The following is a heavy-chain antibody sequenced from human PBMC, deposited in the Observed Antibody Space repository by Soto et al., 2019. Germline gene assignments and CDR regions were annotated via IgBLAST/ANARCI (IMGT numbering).Heavy chain of an antibody. V-gene: IGHV4-4*02. CDR3: ASDQGSQPGA. CDR1: GVSISSDNW. Sequence: QVQLQESAPGLVRPSGTVSLTFALSGVSISSDNWWSWVRQPPGKALEWSGEIHHIGSTNYNPSLKSRVTMSVVPSHDLFALTLNSVTAADTAFYDCASDQGSQPGAWGQGTLVSVSS. D-gene: IGHD2-2*01. J-gene: IGHJ4*02. CDR2: IHHIGST.